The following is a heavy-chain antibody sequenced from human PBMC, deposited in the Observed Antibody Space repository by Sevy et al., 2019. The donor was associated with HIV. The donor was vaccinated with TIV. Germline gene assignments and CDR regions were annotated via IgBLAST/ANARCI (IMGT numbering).Heavy chain of an antibody. D-gene: IGHD6-19*01. J-gene: IGHJ4*02. V-gene: IGHV3-33*01. CDR2: IWYDGSNK. CDR1: GFTFSTYG. CDR3: ARENIAVAGIGYYFDH. Sequence: GGSLRLSCVASGFTFSTYGMHWVRQAPGKGLEWEAVIWYDGSNKEYVDSVKGRFTISRDNSKDTLYLQMNSLRAEDTAVYYCARENIAVAGIGYYFDHWGQGTLVTVSS.